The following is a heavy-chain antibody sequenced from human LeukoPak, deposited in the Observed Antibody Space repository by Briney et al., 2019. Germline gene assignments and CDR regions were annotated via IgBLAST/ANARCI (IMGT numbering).Heavy chain of an antibody. Sequence: GRSLRLSCAASGFTFSSYGMHWVRQAPGKGLERVAVISHDGSDKYHADPVKGRFTISRDNSKNTLYLQMNSLRAEDTAVFYCAKSIGWDGRAAAGIDYWGQGTLVTVSS. CDR3: AKSIGWDGRAAAGIDY. J-gene: IGHJ4*02. CDR1: GFTFSSYG. V-gene: IGHV3-30*18. CDR2: ISHDGSDK. D-gene: IGHD6-13*01.